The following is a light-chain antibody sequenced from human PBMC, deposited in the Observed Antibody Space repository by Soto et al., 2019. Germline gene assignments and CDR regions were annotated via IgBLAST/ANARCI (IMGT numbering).Light chain of an antibody. CDR1: QSVSSTY. CDR3: QQYGSTPPT. J-gene: IGKJ2*01. CDR2: GAA. Sequence: EIVLTQSPGTLSLSPGERATLSCRASQSVSSTYFAWYQQKPGQALRLLIYGAASRATAIPDRFSGSGSGTDFTHTISRLEPEDFAVYYWQQYGSTPPTFGQGTKLEVK. V-gene: IGKV3-20*01.